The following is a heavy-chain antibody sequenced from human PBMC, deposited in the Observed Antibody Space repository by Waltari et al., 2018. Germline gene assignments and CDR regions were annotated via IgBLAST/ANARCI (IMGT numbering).Heavy chain of an antibody. CDR3: ARAPTIRYYYYGMDV. D-gene: IGHD5-12*01. Sequence: QVQLQESGPGLVKPSETLSLTCTVPGGSISSHYWSWIRRPPGKVLEWIGYIYYSGSTNYNPSLKSRVTIAVDTSKNQFSLKLSSVTAADTAVYYCARAPTIRYYYYGMDVWGQGTTVTVSS. CDR1: GGSISSHY. V-gene: IGHV4-59*11. CDR2: IYYSGST. J-gene: IGHJ6*02.